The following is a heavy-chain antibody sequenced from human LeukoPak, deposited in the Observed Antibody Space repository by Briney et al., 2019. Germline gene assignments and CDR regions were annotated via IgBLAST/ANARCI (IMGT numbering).Heavy chain of an antibody. CDR2: ISSSSSYI. D-gene: IGHD4-17*01. Sequence: PGGSLRLSCAASGFTFSIYSMNWVRQAPGKGLEWVSSISSSSSYIYYADSVKGRFTISRDNAKNSLYLQMNSLRAEDTAVYYCARDYSSLGYGDYGFDYWGQGTLVTVSS. CDR3: ARDYSSLGYGDYGFDY. J-gene: IGHJ4*02. V-gene: IGHV3-21*01. CDR1: GFTFSIYS.